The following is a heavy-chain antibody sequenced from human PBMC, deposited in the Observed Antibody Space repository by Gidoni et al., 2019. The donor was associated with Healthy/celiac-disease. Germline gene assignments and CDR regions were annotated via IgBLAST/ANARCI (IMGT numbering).Heavy chain of an antibody. V-gene: IGHV4-30-2*05. J-gene: IGHJ3*02. CDR3: AREGPYDFWSAQMGPLGAFDI. D-gene: IGHD3-3*01. Sequence: STYYNPSLKSRVTISVDTSKNQFSLKLSSVTAADTAVYYCAREGPYDFWSAQMGPLGAFDIWGQGTMVTVSS. CDR2: ST.